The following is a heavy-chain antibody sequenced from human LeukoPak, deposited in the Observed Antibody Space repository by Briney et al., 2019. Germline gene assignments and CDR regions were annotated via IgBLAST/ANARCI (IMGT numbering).Heavy chain of an antibody. CDR2: TYYSTKYSF. V-gene: IGHV6-1*01. Sequence: SQTLTLTCAISGDSIITNNVAWNWMTQSPSRGLEWLGRTYYSTKYSFDYAVSVKSRITINADTSKNQFSLQLSSVTPEDTAVFYCARGKYTSFDNWGQGTLVTVPS. D-gene: IGHD6-6*01. J-gene: IGHJ4*02. CDR1: GDSIITNNVA. CDR3: ARGKYTSFDN.